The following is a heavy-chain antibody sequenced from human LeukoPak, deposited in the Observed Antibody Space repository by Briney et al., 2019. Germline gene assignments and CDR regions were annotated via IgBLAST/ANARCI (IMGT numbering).Heavy chain of an antibody. D-gene: IGHD3-10*01. V-gene: IGHV3-15*01. J-gene: IGHJ5*02. CDR2: IKSKTDGGTT. CDR3: TTDLWFGELLRSSS. CDR1: GFTFSYAW. Sequence: PGGSLRLSCAASGFTFSYAWINWVRQAPGKGLEWVGRIKSKTDGGTTDYAGPVKGIFTISRDDTNNTLYLQMNSLKTEDTTVYYYTTDLWFGELLRSSSWGQGTLVTVSS.